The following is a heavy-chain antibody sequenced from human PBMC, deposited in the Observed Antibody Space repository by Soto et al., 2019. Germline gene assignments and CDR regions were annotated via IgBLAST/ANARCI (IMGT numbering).Heavy chain of an antibody. CDR3: ARQEGYSSGWYPFDY. D-gene: IGHD6-19*01. Sequence: PSETLSLTCTVSGGSIRPYYWSWIRQPPGKGLEWIGYIYYTGTTNYNPSLKTLVTISVDTSKNQFSLKLNSVTAADTAFYYFARQEGYSSGWYPFDYWGQGTLVTV. J-gene: IGHJ4*02. V-gene: IGHV4-59*08. CDR1: GGSIRPYY. CDR2: IYYTGTT.